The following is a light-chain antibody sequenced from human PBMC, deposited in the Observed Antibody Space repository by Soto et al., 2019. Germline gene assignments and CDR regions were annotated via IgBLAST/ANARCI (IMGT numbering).Light chain of an antibody. CDR3: QQSYGKTQR. Sequence: ACSSLAYVVDVAIIICRASQSISRYLNWYQQKPGKAPNLLIYVASSLQSEVPSRFSGSGSGTDFTLTITWLQPEDFATYYCQQSYGKTQRFAQGTRLAI. J-gene: IGKJ5*01. CDR2: VAS. CDR1: QSISRY. V-gene: IGKV1-39*01.